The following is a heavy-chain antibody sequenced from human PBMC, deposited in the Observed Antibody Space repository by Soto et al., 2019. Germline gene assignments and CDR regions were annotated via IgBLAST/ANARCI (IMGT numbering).Heavy chain of an antibody. V-gene: IGHV3-30*04. J-gene: IGHJ4*01. Sequence: GGSLRLSCAASGFTFSDYPMHWVRQAPGKGLEGVAVISYDGRVKYYVDSVKGRFTISRDDSKNTLYLQMNSLRVDDTAVYYCARDLDYRDSGGSTKYTIDYWCQGALVTVSS. D-gene: IGHD3-22*01. CDR3: ARDLDYRDSGGSTKYTIDY. CDR1: GFTFSDYP. CDR2: ISYDGRVK.